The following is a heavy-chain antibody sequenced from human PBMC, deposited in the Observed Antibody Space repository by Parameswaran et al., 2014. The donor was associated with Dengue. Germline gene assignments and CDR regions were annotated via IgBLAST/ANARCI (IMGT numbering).Heavy chain of an antibody. D-gene: IGHD1-7*01. CDR3: AISEITGTTKYYYMDV. CDR1: GGSISSGGYY. V-gene: IGHV4-31*03. J-gene: IGHJ6*03. Sequence: ASETLSLTCTVSGGSISSGGYYWSWIRQHPGKGLEWIGYIYYSGSTYYNPSLKSRVTISVDTSKNQFSLKLSSVTAADTAVYYCAISEITGTTKYYYMDVWGKGTTVTVSS. CDR2: IYYSGST.